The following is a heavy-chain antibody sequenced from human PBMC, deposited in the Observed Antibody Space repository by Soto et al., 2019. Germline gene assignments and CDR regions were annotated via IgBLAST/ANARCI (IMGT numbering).Heavy chain of an antibody. CDR2: TYYRSKWDY. D-gene: IGHD2-8*01. V-gene: IGHV6-1*01. CDR1: GHSFSTNSAT. CDR3: ARLIGNSWLDS. J-gene: IGHJ5*01. Sequence: SQTLSLTCAISGHSFSTNSATWDWIRQSPSRGLEWLGRTYYRSKWDYDYAASVKGRININPDTSNNQVSLHLDSVTPDDTAVYYCARLIGNSWLDSWGQGTLVTVSS.